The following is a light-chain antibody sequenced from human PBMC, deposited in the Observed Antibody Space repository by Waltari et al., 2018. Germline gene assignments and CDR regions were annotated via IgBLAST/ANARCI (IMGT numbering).Light chain of an antibody. CDR1: SGTFADNY. V-gene: IGLV6-57*03. CDR2: EDN. J-gene: IGLJ2*01. Sequence: NFMLTQPHSVSESPGQTVTISCTRSSGTFADNYVQWWQQRPGSAPTIVIYEDNQRPSGGPDRVSGSIDSSSNSASLTISGLKTDDEADYYCQSDDGSNRIFGGGTKLTVL. CDR3: QSDDGSNRI.